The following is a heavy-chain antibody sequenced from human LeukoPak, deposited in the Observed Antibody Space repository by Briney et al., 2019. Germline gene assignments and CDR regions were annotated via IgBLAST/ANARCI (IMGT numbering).Heavy chain of an antibody. CDR2: ISSSSGYI. D-gene: IGHD6-6*01. V-gene: IGHV3-21*01. CDR1: GFTFSSYS. Sequence: PGGSLRLSCAASGFTFSSYSMNWVRQAPGKGLEWVSSISSSSGYIYYADSVKGRFTISRDNAKNSLYLQMNSLRAEDTAVYYCARGEARYWYFDLWGRGTLVTVSS. CDR3: ARGEARYWYFDL. J-gene: IGHJ2*01.